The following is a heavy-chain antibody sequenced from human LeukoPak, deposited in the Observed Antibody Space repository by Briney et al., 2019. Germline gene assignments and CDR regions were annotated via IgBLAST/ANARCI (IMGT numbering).Heavy chain of an antibody. CDR2: IYPGDSDS. CDR1: GYSFTSYW. CDR3: ARRGIAAAGSFDY. D-gene: IGHD6-13*01. V-gene: IGHV5-51*01. J-gene: IGHJ4*02. Sequence: GESLKISCKGSGYSFTSYWIGWGRQMPGKGLEWMGIIYPGDSDSRYSPSFQGQVTISADQSISTAYLQWSSLKASDTAMYYCARRGIAAAGSFDYWGQGTLVTVSS.